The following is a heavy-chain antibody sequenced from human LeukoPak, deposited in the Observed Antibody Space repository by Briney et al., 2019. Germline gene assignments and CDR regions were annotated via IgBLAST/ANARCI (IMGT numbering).Heavy chain of an antibody. J-gene: IGHJ6*03. Sequence: GGSLRLSCAASGFTFNNYAMHWVRRAPGKGLESVSAISTNGDNTYYGNSVKGRFTISRDNSKNTVYLHMGSLRVEDMAVYYCARDQGIEGATYMDVGGRGTTVIVSS. D-gene: IGHD1-26*01. CDR3: ARDQGIEGATYMDV. V-gene: IGHV3-64*01. CDR1: GFTFNNYA. CDR2: ISTNGDNT.